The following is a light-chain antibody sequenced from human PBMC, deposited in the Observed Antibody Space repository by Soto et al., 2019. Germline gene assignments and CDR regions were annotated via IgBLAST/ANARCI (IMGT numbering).Light chain of an antibody. J-gene: IGKJ1*01. CDR1: QTISTL. V-gene: IGKV1-5*03. CDR2: KAS. CDR3: QQYSTYPWT. Sequence: DIQMTQSPSTLSASVGDRVTITCRASQTISTLLAWYQQRPGKAPNLLIYKASSLESGVPSRFSGRGSGPEFTLTISSLQPDDFATYFCQQYSTYPWTFGQGTKVEVK.